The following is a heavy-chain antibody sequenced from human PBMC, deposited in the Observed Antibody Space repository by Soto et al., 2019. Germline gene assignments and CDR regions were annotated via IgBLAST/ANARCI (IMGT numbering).Heavy chain of an antibody. CDR2: IFSNDEK. J-gene: IGHJ4*02. V-gene: IGHV2-26*01. CDR3: ARGPFDDYGGVD. CDR1: GFSLSNARMG. Sequence: QVTLKESGPVLVKPTETLTLTCTVSGFSLSNARMGVSWIRQPPGKALEWLAHIFSNDEKSYSTSLKSRLTTSKDTPKSQVVLTMTNKDPVDTATYYGARGPFDDYGGVDWGQGTLVTVSS. D-gene: IGHD4-17*01.